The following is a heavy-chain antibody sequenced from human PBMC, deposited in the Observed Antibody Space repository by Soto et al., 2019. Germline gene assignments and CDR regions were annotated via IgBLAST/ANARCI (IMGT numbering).Heavy chain of an antibody. J-gene: IGHJ3*02. Sequence: EVQLVESGGGLVKPGESLRLSCVAFGLTFSNVWVSWVRQAPGKGLEWIGRIRSKTDGGTTDYAAPVNGRFTISRDDSKNTLYLQMNSLKIEDTAVYYCTYLSGAFDIWGQGTMVTVSS. CDR1: GLTFSNVW. CDR2: IRSKTDGGTT. CDR3: TYLSGAFDI. V-gene: IGHV3-15*01.